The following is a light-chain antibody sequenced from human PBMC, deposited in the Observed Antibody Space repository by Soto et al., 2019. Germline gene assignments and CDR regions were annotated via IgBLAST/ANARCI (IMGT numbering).Light chain of an antibody. CDR2: AAS. Sequence: DIQMTQSPSSLSASVGDRVTITCRASQGITNYLAWYQQKPGKVPKLLIYAASTLQSGVPSRFSGSGSGTDYTLTISSLQPEDVATYYSQNYNSAPFTFGPGTKVDIK. V-gene: IGKV1-27*01. J-gene: IGKJ3*01. CDR1: QGITNY. CDR3: QNYNSAPFT.